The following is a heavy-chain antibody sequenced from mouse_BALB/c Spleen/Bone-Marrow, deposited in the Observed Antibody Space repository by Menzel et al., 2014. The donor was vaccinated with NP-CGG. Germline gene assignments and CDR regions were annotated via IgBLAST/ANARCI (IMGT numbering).Heavy chain of an antibody. CDR3: ARLGDRGWFAY. CDR1: GFDFSRYW. D-gene: IGHD3-3*01. CDR2: INQHSSTI. J-gene: IGHJ3*01. V-gene: IGHV4-1*02. Sequence: EVQVVESGGGLVQPGGSLKLSCAASGFDFSRYWMSWVRQAPGKGLEWIGEINQHSSTINYTPSLKDKFIISRDNAKNTLFLQMSKVRSEATALYYCARLGDRGWFAYWGQGTLVTVSA.